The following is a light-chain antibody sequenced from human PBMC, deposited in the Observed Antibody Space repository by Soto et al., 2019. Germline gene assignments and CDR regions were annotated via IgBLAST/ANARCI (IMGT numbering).Light chain of an antibody. V-gene: IGKV1-5*01. Sequence: DIQMTQSPSTLSASVGDRVTSTCRASQSISSWLAWYQQKPGKAPKLLIYDASSLESGVPSRFSGSGSGTEFTPTISSLQPDDFATYYCQQYNSYSWTFGQGIKVEIK. CDR2: DAS. CDR3: QQYNSYSWT. CDR1: QSISSW. J-gene: IGKJ1*01.